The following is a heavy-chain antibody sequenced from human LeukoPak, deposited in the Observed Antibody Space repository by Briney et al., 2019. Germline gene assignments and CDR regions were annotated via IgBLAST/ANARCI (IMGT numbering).Heavy chain of an antibody. D-gene: IGHD5-18*01. J-gene: IGHJ5*02. CDR2: IYTSGST. V-gene: IGHV4-4*07. Sequence: KPSETLSLTCTVSGGSISSYYWSWIRQPAGKGPEWIGRIYTSGSTNYNPSLKSRVTMSVDTSKNQFSLKLSSVTAADTAVYYCARGGYSRRYNWFDPWGQGTLVTVSS. CDR3: ARGGYSRRYNWFDP. CDR1: GGSISSYY.